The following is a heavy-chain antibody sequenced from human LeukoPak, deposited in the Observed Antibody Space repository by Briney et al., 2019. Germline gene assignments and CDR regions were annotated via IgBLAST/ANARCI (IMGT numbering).Heavy chain of an antibody. D-gene: IGHD6-13*01. J-gene: IGHJ4*02. Sequence: GESLKISCKCSGYSFTSYWIACVRQMPGKGLEWMGIIYPGDSDTRYSPSFQGQVSISADKSISTAYLQWSSLKASDTAMYYCARLASSSFSLVPYYFDYWGQGTLVTVSS. CDR1: GYSFTSYW. CDR2: IYPGDSDT. V-gene: IGHV5-51*01. CDR3: ARLASSSFSLVPYYFDY.